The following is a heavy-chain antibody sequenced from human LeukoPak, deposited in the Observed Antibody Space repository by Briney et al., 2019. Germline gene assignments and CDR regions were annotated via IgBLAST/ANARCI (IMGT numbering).Heavy chain of an antibody. CDR3: ARDPAPYYDFWSGYFGGASNWFDP. J-gene: IGHJ5*02. V-gene: IGHV4-61*02. Sequence: PSETLSLTCTVSGGSISSGSYYWSWIRQPAGKGLEWIGRIYTSGSTNYNPSLKSRVTISVDTSKNQFSLKLSSVTAADTAVYYCARDPAPYYDFWSGYFGGASNWFDPWGQGTLVTVSS. CDR2: IYTSGST. CDR1: GGSISSGSYY. D-gene: IGHD3-3*01.